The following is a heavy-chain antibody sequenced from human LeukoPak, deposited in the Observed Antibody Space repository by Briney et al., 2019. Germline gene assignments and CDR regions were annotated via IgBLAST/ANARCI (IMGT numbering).Heavy chain of an antibody. Sequence: GGSLRLSCAASGFTFCSYWMHWVRRAPGKGLVWVSRINSDGSSTSYADSVKGRFTIPRDNAKNTLYLQMNSLRAEDTAVYYCAREAYDYFFDYWGQGTLVTVSS. CDR1: GFTFCSYW. V-gene: IGHV3-74*01. D-gene: IGHD5-12*01. J-gene: IGHJ4*02. CDR2: INSDGSST. CDR3: AREAYDYFFDY.